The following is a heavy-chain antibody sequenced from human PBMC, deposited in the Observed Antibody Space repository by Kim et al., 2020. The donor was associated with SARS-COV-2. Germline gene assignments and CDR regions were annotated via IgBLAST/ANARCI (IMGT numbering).Heavy chain of an antibody. CDR3: ARDKREKFFYYGMDV. CDR2: IHHSGST. V-gene: IGHV4-59*13. Sequence: SETLSLTCTVSGDSISRYYWSWIRQPPEKGLEWIGYIHHSGSTNYSPSLKSRVTMSVDTTKNQFSLKVSSVTAADTAVYYCARDKREKFFYYGMDVWGQGTTVTVSS. J-gene: IGHJ6*02. CDR1: GDSISRYY.